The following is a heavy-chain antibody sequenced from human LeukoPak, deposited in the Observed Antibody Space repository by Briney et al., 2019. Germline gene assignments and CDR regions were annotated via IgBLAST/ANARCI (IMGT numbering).Heavy chain of an antibody. CDR2: INPDSGGT. CDR1: GYTFTDYY. CDR3: ARGGSYKTHAFDI. V-gene: IGHV1-2*02. Sequence: GASVKVSCKASGYTFTDYYMHWVRQAPGQGLEWMGGINPDSGGTIYAQNFQGRVTMTRDTSISTAYMELSSLRSDDTAVYYCARGGSYKTHAFDIWGQGTMVTVSS. D-gene: IGHD1-26*01. J-gene: IGHJ3*02.